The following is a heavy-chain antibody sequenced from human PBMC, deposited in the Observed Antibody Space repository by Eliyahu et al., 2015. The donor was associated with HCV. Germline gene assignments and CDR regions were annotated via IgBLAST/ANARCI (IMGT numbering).Heavy chain of an antibody. D-gene: IGHD5-24*01. J-gene: IGHJ4*02. V-gene: IGHV3-30*02. CDR2: LNYDGSEK. CDR1: GFTFSTYG. CDR3: AKDTREYRDDYTSVPVDC. Sequence: QMELVESGGGVVQPGGSLRLSCAASGFTFSTYGLHWFRHTPGKGLEWVAFLNYDGSEKYYGDSVRGRFTVSRDNSKNTVYLQMNSLGADDSAMYYCAKDTREYRDDYTSVPVDCWGQGTLVTVAP.